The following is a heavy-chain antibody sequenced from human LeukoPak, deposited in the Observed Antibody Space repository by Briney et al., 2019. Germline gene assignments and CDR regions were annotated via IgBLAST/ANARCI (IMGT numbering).Heavy chain of an antibody. V-gene: IGHV3-21*01. CDR1: AFTFKTYT. J-gene: IGHJ4*02. Sequence: GGSLRLSCVASAFTFKTYTLNWVRQTPGKGLEWVSYISTAGNLINYADSVRGRFTISRDNAKNSLYPYMSSLTPEDTAVYYCARTVEGHFDFRGQGTLVTVFS. CDR3: ARTVEGHFDF. CDR2: ISTAGNLI. D-gene: IGHD5-24*01.